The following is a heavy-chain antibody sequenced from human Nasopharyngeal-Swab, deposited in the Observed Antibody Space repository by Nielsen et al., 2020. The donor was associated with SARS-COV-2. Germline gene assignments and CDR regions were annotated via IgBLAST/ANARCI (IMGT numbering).Heavy chain of an antibody. CDR2: IFSNDEK. Sequence: SGPTLVKPTETLTLTCTVSGFSLSNARMGVSWIRQPPGKALEWLAHIFSNDEKSYSTSLKSRLTISKDTSKSQVVLTMTNMDPVDTATYYCARIQWEITLFHYYYYGMDVWGQGTTVTVSS. J-gene: IGHJ6*02. V-gene: IGHV2-26*01. D-gene: IGHD1-26*01. CDR1: GFSLSNARMG. CDR3: ARIQWEITLFHYYYYGMDV.